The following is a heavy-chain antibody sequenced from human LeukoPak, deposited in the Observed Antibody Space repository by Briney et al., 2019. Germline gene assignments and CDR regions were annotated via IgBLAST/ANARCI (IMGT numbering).Heavy chain of an antibody. Sequence: GASVKVSCKASGGTFSSYAISWVRQAPGQGLEWMGWINPNSGGTNYAQKFQGRVTMTRDTFIRTAYMDLSRLRSDDTAVYYCARAEVVLSPLSASYVWGSYRPGDYWGQGTLVTVSS. CDR3: ARAEVVLSPLSASYVWGSYRPGDY. J-gene: IGHJ4*02. D-gene: IGHD3-16*02. V-gene: IGHV1-2*02. CDR1: GGTFSSYA. CDR2: INPNSGGT.